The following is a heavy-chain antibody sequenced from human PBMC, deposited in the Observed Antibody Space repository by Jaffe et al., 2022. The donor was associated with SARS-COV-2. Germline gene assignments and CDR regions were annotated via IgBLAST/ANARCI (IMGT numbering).Heavy chain of an antibody. Sequence: EVQLVESGGGLVKPGGSLRLSCAASGFTFSNAWMSWVRQAPGKGLEWVGRIKSKTDGGTTDYAAPVKGRFTISRDDSKNTLYLQMNSLKTEDTAVYYCTTGVDSSGLVYYYYGMDVWGQGTTVTVSS. J-gene: IGHJ6*02. CDR1: GFTFSNAW. V-gene: IGHV3-15*01. CDR3: TTGVDSSGLVYYYYGMDV. CDR2: IKSKTDGGTT. D-gene: IGHD3-22*01.